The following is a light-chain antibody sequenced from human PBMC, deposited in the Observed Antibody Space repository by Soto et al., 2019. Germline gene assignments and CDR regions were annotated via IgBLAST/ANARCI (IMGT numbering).Light chain of an antibody. CDR3: SSYAGSDNYV. Sequence: QSVLTQPPSASGSPGQSVTISCTGTSSDVGAYNSVSWYQQHPGKAPKLMIYEVSKRPSGVPDRFSGSKSGNTASLTVSGLQAEDEGDYYCSSYAGSDNYVFGSGTKVTVL. CDR1: SSDVGAYNS. V-gene: IGLV2-8*01. CDR2: EVS. J-gene: IGLJ1*01.